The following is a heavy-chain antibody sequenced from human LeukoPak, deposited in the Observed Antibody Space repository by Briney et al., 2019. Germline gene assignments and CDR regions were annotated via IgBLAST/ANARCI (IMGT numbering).Heavy chain of an antibody. D-gene: IGHD2-2*02. V-gene: IGHV4-59*01. CDR1: GGSISSYY. CDR3: ARALRYCSSTSCYTGAVDI. CDR2: IYYSGST. Sequence: SETLSLTCSVSGGSISSYYWSCGRQPPGKGLEWIGYIYYSGSTNYNPSLKSRVTISVDTSKNQFSLKLSSVTAADTAVYYCARALRYCSSTSCYTGAVDIWGQGTMVTVSS. J-gene: IGHJ3*02.